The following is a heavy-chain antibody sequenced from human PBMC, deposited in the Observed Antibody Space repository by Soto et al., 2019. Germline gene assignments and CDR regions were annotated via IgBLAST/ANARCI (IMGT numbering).Heavy chain of an antibody. J-gene: IGHJ6*02. CDR2: ISYDGSNK. D-gene: IGHD5-18*01. CDR3: AKDSRGPSGLGRLWFSDYYYGLDV. Sequence: PGGSLRLSCAASGFTFSSYGMHWVRQAPGKGLEWVAVISYDGSNKYYADSVKGRFTISRDNSKNTLYLQMNSLRAEDTAVYYCAKDSRGPSGLGRLWFSDYYYGLDVWGQGTTVTVSS. CDR1: GFTFSSYG. V-gene: IGHV3-30*18.